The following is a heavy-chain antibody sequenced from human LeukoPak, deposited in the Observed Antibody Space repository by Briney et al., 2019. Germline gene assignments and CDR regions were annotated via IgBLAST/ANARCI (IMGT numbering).Heavy chain of an antibody. D-gene: IGHD3-10*01. V-gene: IGHV4-34*01. CDR1: GGSFSGYY. J-gene: IGHJ6*04. CDR3: ARGLRRGSGKKAYYYYGMDV. CDR2: INHSGST. Sequence: SETLSLTCAVYGGSFSGYYWSWIRQPPGKGLEWIGEINHSGSTNYNPSLKSRVTISVDTSKNQFSLKLSSVTAADTAVYYCARGLRRGSGKKAYYYYGMDVWGKGTTATVSS.